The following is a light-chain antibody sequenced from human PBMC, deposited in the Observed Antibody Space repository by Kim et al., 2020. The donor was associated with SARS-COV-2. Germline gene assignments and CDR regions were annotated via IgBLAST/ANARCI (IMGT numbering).Light chain of an antibody. CDR2: EDN. V-gene: IGLV6-57*03. CDR3: QSYDSNNHGV. CDR1: SGSIASYY. J-gene: IGLJ3*02. Sequence: KTVSIPCTRSSGSIASYYVQWYQKRPGSAPTTVMYEDNQRPTGVPDRFSGSIDSSANSASLIISGLKTEDEADYYCQSYDSNNHGVFGGGTQLTVL.